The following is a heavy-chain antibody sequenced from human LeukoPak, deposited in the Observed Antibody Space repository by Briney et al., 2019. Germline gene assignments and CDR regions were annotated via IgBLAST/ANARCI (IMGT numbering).Heavy chain of an antibody. CDR3: ARDWGGEWELPPDQLRPFDI. Sequence: SETLSLTCTVSGGSISSSSYYWGWIRQPPGKGLEWIGSIYYSGSTYYNPSLKSRVTISVDTSKNQFSLKLSSVTAADTAVYYCARDWGGEWELPPDQLRPFDIWGQGTMVTVSS. V-gene: IGHV4-39*07. CDR1: GGSISSSSYY. J-gene: IGHJ3*02. D-gene: IGHD1-26*01. CDR2: IYYSGST.